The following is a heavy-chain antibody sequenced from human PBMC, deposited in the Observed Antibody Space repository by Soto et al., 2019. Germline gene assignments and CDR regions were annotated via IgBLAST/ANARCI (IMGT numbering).Heavy chain of an antibody. Sequence: GGSLRLSCAASGFTFSSYAMSWVRQAPGKGLEWVSAISGSGGSTYYADSVKGRFTISRDNSKNTLYLQMNSLRAEDTAVYYCARDLNEGLRAPRDYFDYWGQGTLVTVSS. CDR3: ARDLNEGLRAPRDYFDY. V-gene: IGHV3-23*01. D-gene: IGHD3-16*01. CDR2: ISGSGGST. J-gene: IGHJ4*02. CDR1: GFTFSSYA.